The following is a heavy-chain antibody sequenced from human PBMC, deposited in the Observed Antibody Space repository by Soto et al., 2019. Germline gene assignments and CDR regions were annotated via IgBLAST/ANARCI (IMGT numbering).Heavy chain of an antibody. CDR2: IKYDGTAK. D-gene: IGHD1-1*01. V-gene: IGHV3-7*01. CDR1: RFTVGSSS. J-gene: IGHJ4*02. Sequence: EVHLVESGGGVVQPGGSLRLSCAVSRFTVGSSSMSWVRQAPGKGLEWVASIKYDGTAKFYVGSVEGRFTISRDSAENSLYLQMNTLRVEDTAVYYCARLLRDVTTFEYWGQGSLVTVSS. CDR3: ARLLRDVTTFEY.